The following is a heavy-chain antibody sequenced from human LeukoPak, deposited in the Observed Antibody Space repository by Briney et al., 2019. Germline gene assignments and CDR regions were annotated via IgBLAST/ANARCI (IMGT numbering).Heavy chain of an antibody. CDR2: ISGSGGST. J-gene: IGHJ6*02. CDR1: GFTFSSYA. CDR3: ANLDGSGFGELNKYHYYYGMDV. Sequence: GGSLRLSCAASGFTFSSYAMSWVRQAPGKGLEWVSAISGSGGSTYYADSVKGRFTISRDNSKNTLYLQMNSLRAEDTAVYYCANLDGSGFGELNKYHYYYGMDVWGQGTTVTVSS. V-gene: IGHV3-23*01. D-gene: IGHD3-10*01.